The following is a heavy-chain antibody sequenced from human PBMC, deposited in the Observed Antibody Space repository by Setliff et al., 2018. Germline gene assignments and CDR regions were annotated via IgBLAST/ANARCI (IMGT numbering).Heavy chain of an antibody. CDR3: VRDRTAYSYGLDV. CDR1: GASITNSY. Sequence: SETLSLTCSVSGASITNSYWSWVRQSPEKGLEWIAYIYNPGSSNYNPSLKGRVNISVDTSKNQFALNLRSVTAADTAVYYCVRDRTAYSYGLDVWGQGTTVTVSS. CDR2: IYNPGSS. J-gene: IGHJ6*02. D-gene: IGHD5-18*01. V-gene: IGHV4-59*01.